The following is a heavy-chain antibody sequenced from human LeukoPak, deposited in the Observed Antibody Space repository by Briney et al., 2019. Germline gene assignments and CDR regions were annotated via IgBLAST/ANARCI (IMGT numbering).Heavy chain of an antibody. CDR1: GYTFTSYG. V-gene: IGHV1-18*01. J-gene: IGHJ4*02. D-gene: IGHD3-22*01. CDR3: ARLFRYYDSSGRYPDY. CDR2: ISAYNGNT. Sequence: ASVKVSCKASGYTFTSYGISWVRQAPGQGLEWMGWISAYNGNTNYAQKLQGRVTMTTDTSTSTAYMELRSLRSDDTAVYYCARLFRYYDSSGRYPDYWGQGTLVTVSS.